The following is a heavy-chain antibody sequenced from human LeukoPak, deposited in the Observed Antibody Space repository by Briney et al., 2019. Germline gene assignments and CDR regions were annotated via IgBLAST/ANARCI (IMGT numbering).Heavy chain of an antibody. CDR2: INHSGST. D-gene: IGHD5-18*01. J-gene: IGHJ4*02. CDR3: ARRYSYGSPSDY. Sequence: SETLSLTCAVYGGSFSGYYWSWIRQPPGKGLEWIGEINHSGSTNYNPSLKSRVTISVDTSKNQFSLKLSSVTAADTAVYYCARRYSYGSPSDYWGQGTLVTVSS. V-gene: IGHV4-34*01. CDR1: GGSFSGYY.